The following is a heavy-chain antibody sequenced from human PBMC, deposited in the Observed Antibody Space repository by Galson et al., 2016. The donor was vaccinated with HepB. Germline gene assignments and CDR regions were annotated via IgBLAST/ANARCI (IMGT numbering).Heavy chain of an antibody. V-gene: IGHV3-7*01. CDR1: GFTFSSYW. Sequence: SLRLSCAASGFTFSSYWMTWVRQAPGKGLEWVANIKQDGIEKYHVDSVKGRFTISRDNAKNSLYLQMNSLRAEDTAVYYCAREFLGIVGRYFDLWGRGTLVTVSS. CDR2: IKQDGIEK. CDR3: AREFLGIVGRYFDL. J-gene: IGHJ2*01. D-gene: IGHD7-27*01.